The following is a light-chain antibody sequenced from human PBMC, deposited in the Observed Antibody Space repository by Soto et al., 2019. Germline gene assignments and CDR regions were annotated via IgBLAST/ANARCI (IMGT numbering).Light chain of an antibody. Sequence: DIQMTQSPSTLSAFVGDRVTITCRASQNVTAWLAWYQFKPGKVPKLLLYDVSTLESGVPSRFSGSGSGTEFTLTISSLQSDDFATYFCQQYNSYSEAFGQGTKVDIK. CDR2: DVS. V-gene: IGKV1-5*01. J-gene: IGKJ1*01. CDR1: QNVTAW. CDR3: QQYNSYSEA.